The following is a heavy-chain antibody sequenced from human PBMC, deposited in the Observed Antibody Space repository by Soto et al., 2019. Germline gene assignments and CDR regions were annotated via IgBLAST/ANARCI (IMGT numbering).Heavy chain of an antibody. V-gene: IGHV4-59*01. CDR1: GGSISSRY. D-gene: IGHD6-19*01. CDR3: AQTHGWPGFDY. CDR2: IYNGEST. Sequence: QVQLQESGPGLVKSSETMSLTCTASGGSISSRYWNWIRQPPGKGLEWIGHIYNGESTNYNPSLQSRVTISVTTSQNHFSLKLGSVTAADTAVYSWAQTHGWPGFDYWGQGILVTVSS. J-gene: IGHJ4*02.